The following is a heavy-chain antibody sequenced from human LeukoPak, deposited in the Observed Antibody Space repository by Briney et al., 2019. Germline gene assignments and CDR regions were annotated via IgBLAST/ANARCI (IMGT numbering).Heavy chain of an antibody. CDR1: GGSISTSSYY. CDR3: AREEGGKLGIDYYFDY. Sequence: SETLSLTCTVSGGSISTSSYYWGWIRQPPGKGLEWIGTIYYSGSTYYNPSLKSRVTISVDTSKNQFSLKLSSVTAADTAVYYCAREEGGKLGIDYYFDYWGQGILVTVSS. D-gene: IGHD7-27*01. CDR2: IYYSGST. J-gene: IGHJ4*02. V-gene: IGHV4-39*07.